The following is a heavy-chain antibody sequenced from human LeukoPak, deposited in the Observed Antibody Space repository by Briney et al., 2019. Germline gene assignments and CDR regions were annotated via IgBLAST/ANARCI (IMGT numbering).Heavy chain of an antibody. V-gene: IGHV1-18*01. CDR3: ARDSRVAVPSLGH. J-gene: IGHJ4*02. Sequence: ASVKVSCKASGYTFTSYGISWVRQAPGQGLEWMGWISAYNGNTKYGQRIQGRVTMTTDTSTSTAYMELRSLRSDDTAVYYCARDSRVAVPSLGHWGQGTLVTVSS. CDR1: GYTFTSYG. CDR2: ISAYNGNT. D-gene: IGHD2-2*01.